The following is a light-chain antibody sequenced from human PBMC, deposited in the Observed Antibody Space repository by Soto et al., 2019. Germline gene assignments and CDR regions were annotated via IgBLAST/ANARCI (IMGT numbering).Light chain of an antibody. Sequence: DLQITHSPSTLSASVLYTVTITCRASQTISSWLAWYQQKPGKAPKLLIYKASSLESGVPSRFSGSGSGTEFTLTISSLQPDDFATYYCQQYNSYSWTFGQGTKVDTK. CDR3: QQYNSYSWT. V-gene: IGKV1-5*03. CDR2: KAS. CDR1: QTISSW. J-gene: IGKJ1*01.